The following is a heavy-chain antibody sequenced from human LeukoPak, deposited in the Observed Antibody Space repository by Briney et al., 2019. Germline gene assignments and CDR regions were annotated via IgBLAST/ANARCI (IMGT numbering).Heavy chain of an antibody. CDR1: GFTFSNAY. Sequence: GGSLRLSCAAPGFTFSNAYMNWVRQAPGKGLEWVGRIKPKTDGETTEYAAPVKGRFSISRDDSKNMLYLQMNSLKTEDTAVYYCITPLPYSAQGGQGTLVTVSS. D-gene: IGHD2-21*01. V-gene: IGHV3-15*07. CDR3: ITPLPYSAQ. CDR2: IKPKTDGETT. J-gene: IGHJ4*02.